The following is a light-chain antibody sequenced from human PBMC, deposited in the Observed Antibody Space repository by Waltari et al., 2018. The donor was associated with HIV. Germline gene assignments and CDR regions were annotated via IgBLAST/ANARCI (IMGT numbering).Light chain of an antibody. CDR2: GNN. CDR3: QSYDSSLTTTV. J-gene: IGLJ2*01. Sequence: QSLLPQPPSVSGDPWQRVTISCTGSTSTIGARYHVHWYQQVPGTAPKLLIYGNNNRASGVPDRVSGSKSGTSASLAISGLQCEDEAEYHGQSYDSSLTTTVFGGGTKLTVL. V-gene: IGLV1-40*01. CDR1: TSTIGARYH.